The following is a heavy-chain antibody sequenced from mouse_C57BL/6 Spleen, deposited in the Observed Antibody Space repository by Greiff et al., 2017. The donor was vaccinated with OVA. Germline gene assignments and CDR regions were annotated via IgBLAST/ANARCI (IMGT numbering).Heavy chain of an antibody. CDR2: IDPSDSYT. Sequence: QVQLKQPGAELVMPGASVKLSCKASGYTFTSYWMHWVKQRPGQGLEWIGEIDPSDSYTNYNQKFKGKSTLTVDKSSSTAYMQLSSLTSEDSAVYYCARDYGSHYFDYWGQGTTLTVSS. CDR1: GYTFTSYW. CDR3: ARDYGSHYFDY. D-gene: IGHD1-1*01. J-gene: IGHJ2*01. V-gene: IGHV1-69*01.